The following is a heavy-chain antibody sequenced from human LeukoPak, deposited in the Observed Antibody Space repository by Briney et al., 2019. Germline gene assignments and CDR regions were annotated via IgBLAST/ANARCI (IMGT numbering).Heavy chain of an antibody. CDR3: ARHFGMFDP. CDR1: GGSISSSSYY. CDR2: IYYSGST. Sequence: SETLSLTCTVSGGSISSSSYYWGWIRQPPGKGLEWIGSIYYSGSTYYNPSLKSRVTISVDTSKNQFSLKLSSVTAADTAVYYCARHFGMFDPWGQGTLVTVCS. D-gene: IGHD3-3*01. J-gene: IGHJ5*02. V-gene: IGHV4-39*01.